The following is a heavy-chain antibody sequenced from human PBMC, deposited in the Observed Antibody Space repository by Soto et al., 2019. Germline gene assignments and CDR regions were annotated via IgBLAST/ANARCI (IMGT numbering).Heavy chain of an antibody. V-gene: IGHV1-3*01. CDR3: ARDHYYGSGSYNFFDY. CDR2: INAGNGNT. J-gene: IGHJ4*02. CDR1: GYTFTSHA. D-gene: IGHD3-10*01. Sequence: ASLKVACKASGYTFTSHAIRWVRQDPGQRLEWMGWINAGNGNTKYSQKFQGRVTITRDTSASTAYMELSSLRSEDTAVYYCARDHYYGSGSYNFFDYWGQGSLVTVSS.